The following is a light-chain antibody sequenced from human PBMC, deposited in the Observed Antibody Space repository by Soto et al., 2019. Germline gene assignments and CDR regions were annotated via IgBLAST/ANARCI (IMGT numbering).Light chain of an antibody. V-gene: IGKV1D-16*01. J-gene: IGKJ5*01. CDR2: AAS. Sequence: DIQMTQSAAALSAYAGERVTITCRASHGISSWLAWYQQKPGKAPKRLIYAASTMQSGIPSRFSGSGSGTEFTLTISRLEPDDFATYYCQQYNSYPGTFGQGTKVEIK. CDR3: QQYNSYPGT. CDR1: HGISSW.